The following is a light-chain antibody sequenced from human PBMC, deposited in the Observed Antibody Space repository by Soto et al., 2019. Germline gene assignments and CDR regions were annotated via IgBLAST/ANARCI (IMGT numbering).Light chain of an antibody. CDR1: QSVSSN. Sequence: EIVMTHSPSARSVSPGERATLSFMASQSVSSNLAWFRHKPGQAPRLLIYAASTRSTGVPARFSGSGSGTAFTLTISNLQSEDVATYYCQKYENWPWKFGQGTKVDIK. CDR2: AAS. V-gene: IGKV3-15*01. J-gene: IGKJ1*01. CDR3: QKYENWPWK.